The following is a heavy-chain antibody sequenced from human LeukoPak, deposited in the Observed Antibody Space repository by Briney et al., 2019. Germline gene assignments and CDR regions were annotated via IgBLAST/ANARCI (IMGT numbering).Heavy chain of an antibody. Sequence: GGSLRLSCAASGFTFSSYAMNWVRQAPGKGLEWVSSISGSGVTTYYAGSVKGRFTISRDNSKNTLFLQMNSLKTEDTAVYYRTRHRDGYCSGGSCYYYYYYMDVWGKGTTVTISS. D-gene: IGHD2-15*01. V-gene: IGHV3-23*01. CDR2: ISGSGVTT. CDR1: GFTFSSYA. J-gene: IGHJ6*03. CDR3: TRHRDGYCSGGSCYYYYYYMDV.